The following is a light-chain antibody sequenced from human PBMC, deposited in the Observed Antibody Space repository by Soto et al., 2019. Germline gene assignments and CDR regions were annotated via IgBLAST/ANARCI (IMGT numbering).Light chain of an antibody. J-gene: IGKJ1*01. Sequence: DIQITQSPSTLSGSVGDRVTITCRASQSISSWLAWYQQKPGKAPKLLIYDASNLESGVPSRFSGSGSGTEFTLTISSLQPDDFATYYCQQYNSYSRTFGQGTKVDIK. CDR2: DAS. CDR1: QSISSW. CDR3: QQYNSYSRT. V-gene: IGKV1-5*01.